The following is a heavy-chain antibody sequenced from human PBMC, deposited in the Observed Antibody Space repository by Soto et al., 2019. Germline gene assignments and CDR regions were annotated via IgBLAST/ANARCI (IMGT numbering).Heavy chain of an antibody. CDR2: ISAYNGNT. CDR3: ARVKEEISNYYYYGMDV. J-gene: IGHJ6*02. V-gene: IGHV1-18*04. CDR1: GYTFTSYG. Sequence: ASVKVSCKASGYTFTSYGISWVRQAPGQGLEWMGWISAYNGNTNYAQKLQGRVTMTTDTSTSTAYMELRSLRSDDTAVYYCARVKEEISNYYYYGMDVWGQGTTVTVSS.